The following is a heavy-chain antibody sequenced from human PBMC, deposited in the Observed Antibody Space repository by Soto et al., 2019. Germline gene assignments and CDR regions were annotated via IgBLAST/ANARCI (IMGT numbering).Heavy chain of an antibody. J-gene: IGHJ4*02. V-gene: IGHV4-59*08. CDR1: GDSINNYY. CDR3: TRGLFSGSSYSGSWYYFDS. D-gene: IGHD1-26*01. Sequence: PSETLSLTCTVSGDSINNYYWNWIRQPPGKGLEWIVYYYNSGTNYNPSLKSRVTITVDTAKNQFSLRLRSVTAADTAVYYCTRGLFSGSSYSGSWYYFDSWGQGTMVTVSS. CDR2: YYNSGT.